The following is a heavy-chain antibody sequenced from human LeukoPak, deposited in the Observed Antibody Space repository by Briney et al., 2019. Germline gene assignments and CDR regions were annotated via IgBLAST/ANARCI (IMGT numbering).Heavy chain of an antibody. CDR2: IARSGGYT. V-gene: IGHV3-23*01. Sequence: GGSLRLSCAASGFTFTNYAMTWVRQAPGKGLEWVSAIARSGGYTYYADSVRGRFTISRDNSKNTLYLQMSSLRAEDTAVYYCAKLPAAGGDYVYMDSWGQGTLVTVSS. CDR1: GFTFTNYA. D-gene: IGHD3-16*01. J-gene: IGHJ4*02. CDR3: AKLPAAGGDYVYMDS.